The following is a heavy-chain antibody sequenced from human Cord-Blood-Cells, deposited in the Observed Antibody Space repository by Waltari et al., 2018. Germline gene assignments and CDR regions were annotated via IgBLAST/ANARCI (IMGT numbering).Heavy chain of an antibody. CDR1: GYTLTELS. CDR2: FDPEDGET. V-gene: IGHV1-24*01. CDR3: ATASRGGDIHDAFDI. D-gene: IGHD2-21*01. J-gene: IGHJ3*02. Sequence: QVQLVQSGAEVKKPGASVKVSCKVSGYTLTELSMHWVRQAPGKGLEGMGGFDPEDGETIYEQKFQGRVTMTEDTSTDTAYMELSSLRSEDTAVYYCATASRGGDIHDAFDIWGQGTMVTVSS.